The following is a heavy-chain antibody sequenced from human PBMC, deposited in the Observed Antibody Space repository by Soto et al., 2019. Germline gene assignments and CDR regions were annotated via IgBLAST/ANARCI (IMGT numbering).Heavy chain of an antibody. D-gene: IGHD3-3*01. CDR2: IYYSGST. CDR3: ARSAYDFWSGYPPHWFDP. V-gene: IGHV4-59*01. J-gene: IGHJ5*02. CDR1: GGSISSYY. Sequence: SETLSLTCTVSGGSISSYYWSRIRQPPGKGLEWIGYIYYSGSTNYNPSLKSRVTISVDTSKNQFSLKLSSVTAADTAVYYCARSAYDFWSGYPPHWFDPWGQGTLVTVSS.